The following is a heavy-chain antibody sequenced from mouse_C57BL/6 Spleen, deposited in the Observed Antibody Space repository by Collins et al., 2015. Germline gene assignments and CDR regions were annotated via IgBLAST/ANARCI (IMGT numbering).Heavy chain of an antibody. J-gene: IGHJ1*01. V-gene: IGHV1-14*01. CDR1: GYTFTSYV. Sequence: EVQLQQSGPELVKPGALVKMSCKASGYTFTSYVMHWVKQKPGQGLEWIGYINPYNDGTKYNEKFKGKATLTSDKSSSTAYMELSSLTSEDSAVYYCARGTTVVANRYFDVWGAGTTVTVSS. CDR3: ARGTTVVANRYFDV. CDR2: INPYNDGT. D-gene: IGHD1-1*01.